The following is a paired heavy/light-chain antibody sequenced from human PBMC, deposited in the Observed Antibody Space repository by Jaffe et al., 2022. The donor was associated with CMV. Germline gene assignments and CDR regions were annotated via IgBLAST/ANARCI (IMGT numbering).Light chain of an antibody. CDR3: LQYNNWPQT. V-gene: IGKV3-15*01. CDR1: QSVNGN. Sequence: EILMTQSPATLSVSPGGRATLSCRASQSVNGNLAWYQQKPGQAPRLLIFGASTRATGIPARFSGSGSGTDFTLTISSLQSEDFAVYFCLQYNNWPQTFGQGTKVEI. CDR2: GAS. J-gene: IGKJ1*01.
Heavy chain of an antibody. CDR1: GGSFSDYY. V-gene: IGHV4-34*02. CDR2: INDDGST. CDR3: ARTLILNTSGWLRRGWFDA. D-gene: IGHD6-25*01. J-gene: IGHJ5*02. Sequence: QVQLQQWGAGLLKPSETLSLTCKVYGGSFSDYYWSWVRQAPGKRLESIAEINDDGSTTYNPSLRSRVTISVDTSMKQFSLRLDSVTAADTAVYYCARTLILNTSGWLRRGWFDAWGPGTRVTVSS.